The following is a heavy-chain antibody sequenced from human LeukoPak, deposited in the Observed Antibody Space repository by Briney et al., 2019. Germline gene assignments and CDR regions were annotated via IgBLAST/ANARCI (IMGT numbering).Heavy chain of an antibody. D-gene: IGHD3-10*01. Sequence: GGSLRLSCAASGFTFSTYEMNWVRQAPGKGLEWVSYISSSGSTIYYADSVKGRFTISRDNSKNTLYLQMNSLRAEDTAVYYCAKDKLLRGPYYFDYWGQGTLVTVSS. CDR1: GFTFSTYE. J-gene: IGHJ4*02. V-gene: IGHV3-48*03. CDR2: ISSSGSTI. CDR3: AKDKLLRGPYYFDY.